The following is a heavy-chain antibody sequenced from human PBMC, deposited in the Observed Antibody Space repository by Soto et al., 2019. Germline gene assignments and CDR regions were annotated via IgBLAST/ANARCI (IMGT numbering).Heavy chain of an antibody. D-gene: IGHD6-6*01. J-gene: IGHJ4*02. Sequence: PGGSLRLSCAASGFTFSSYGMHWVRQAPGKGLEWVAVISYDGSNKYYADSVKGRFTISRDNSKNTLYLQMNSLRAEDTAVYYCEAARPGEYYFDYWGQGTLVTVSS. CDR1: GFTFSSYG. V-gene: IGHV3-30*03. CDR3: EAARPGEYYFDY. CDR2: ISYDGSNK.